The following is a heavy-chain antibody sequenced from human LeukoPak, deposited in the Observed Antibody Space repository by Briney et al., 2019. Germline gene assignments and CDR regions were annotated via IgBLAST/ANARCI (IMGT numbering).Heavy chain of an antibody. Sequence: ASVKVSCKVSGYTLTELSMHWVRQAPGKGLEWMGGFDPEDGETIYAQKFQGRVTMTEDTSTDTAYMELSSLRSEDTAVYYCATGPSILERLDFDYWGQGTLVTVSS. CDR3: ATGPSILERLDFDY. CDR1: GYTLTELS. J-gene: IGHJ4*02. D-gene: IGHD3-3*01. V-gene: IGHV1-24*01. CDR2: FDPEDGET.